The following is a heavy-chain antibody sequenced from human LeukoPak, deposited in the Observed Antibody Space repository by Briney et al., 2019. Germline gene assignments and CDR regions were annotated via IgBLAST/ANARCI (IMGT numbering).Heavy chain of an antibody. CDR3: ARDTYYGGWFDP. CDR1: GGSFSGYY. J-gene: IGHJ5*02. Sequence: PSETLSLTCAVYGGSFSGYYWSWIRQPPGKGLEWIGEINHSGSTNYNPSLKSRVTISVDTSKNQFSLKLSSVTAADTAVYYCARDTYYGGWFDPWGQGTLVTVSS. CDR2: INHSGST. V-gene: IGHV4-34*01. D-gene: IGHD3-10*01.